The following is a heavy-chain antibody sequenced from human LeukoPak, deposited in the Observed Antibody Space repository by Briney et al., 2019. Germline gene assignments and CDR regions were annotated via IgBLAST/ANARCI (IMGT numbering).Heavy chain of an antibody. Sequence: SETLSLTCTVSGGSISSSSYYWGWIRQPPGKGLEWIGSIYYSGSTYYNPSLKSRVTISVDTSKNQFSLKLSSVTAADTAVYYCARERTITYSSSWYRALGYWGQGTLVTVSS. J-gene: IGHJ4*02. CDR3: ARERTITYSSSWYRALGY. D-gene: IGHD6-13*01. CDR1: GGSISSSSYY. V-gene: IGHV4-39*02. CDR2: IYYSGST.